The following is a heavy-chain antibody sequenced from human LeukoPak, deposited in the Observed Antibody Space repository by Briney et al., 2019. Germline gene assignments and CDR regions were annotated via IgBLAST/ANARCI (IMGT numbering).Heavy chain of an antibody. J-gene: IGHJ3*02. CDR3: AKARPRSMAFDI. V-gene: IGHV3-30*02. CDR2: IRYDGSNK. Sequence: GGSLRLSCAASGFTFSSYGMHWVRQAPGKGLEWVAFIRYDGSNKYYADSVKGRFTISRDNSKNTLYLQMNSLRAEDTAVYYCAKARPRSMAFDIWGQGTMVTVSS. CDR1: GFTFSSYG. D-gene: IGHD6-6*01.